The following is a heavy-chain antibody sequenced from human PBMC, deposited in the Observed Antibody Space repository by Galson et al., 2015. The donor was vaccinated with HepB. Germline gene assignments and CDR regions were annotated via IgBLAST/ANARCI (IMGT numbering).Heavy chain of an antibody. CDR2: ISGSGGST. CDR1: GFTLSNYA. V-gene: IGHV3-23*01. J-gene: IGHJ4*02. CDR3: AKRFTYYFDSSGYNYFDY. D-gene: IGHD3-22*01. Sequence: SLRLSCAASGFTLSNYAMSWVRQAPGKGLEWVSAISGSGGSTYHADSVKGRFTISRDISKNTLYQQMNSLRAEDTAVYYCAKRFTYYFDSSGYNYFDYWGQGTLVTVSS.